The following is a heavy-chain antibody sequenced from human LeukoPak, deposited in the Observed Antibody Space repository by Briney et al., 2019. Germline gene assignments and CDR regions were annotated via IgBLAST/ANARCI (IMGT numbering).Heavy chain of an antibody. D-gene: IGHD1-26*01. CDR3: PRHEAAPGGKLSY. CDR2: IYYSGSP. CDR1: GGSLSSSNYF. J-gene: IGHJ4*02. V-gene: IGHV4-39*01. Sequence: SETLSLTCTVSGGSLSSSNYFWGWSRQPPGEGLGWIGSIYYSGSPYYNPSLKSRVTISVATSHDHFSLKLRSAPAADTAVYYCPRHEAAPGGKLSYWGPGTLVTVSS.